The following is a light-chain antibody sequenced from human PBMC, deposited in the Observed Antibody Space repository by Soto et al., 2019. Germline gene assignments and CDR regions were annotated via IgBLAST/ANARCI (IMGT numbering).Light chain of an antibody. CDR3: NSNSISSSLV. CDR2: NVN. Sequence: QSVLTQPPSASGSPGQAVTISCTGTSRDIGGYDFVSWYQVRPGEAPQLIIYNVNGRPSGVPRRFSGSKSGNTASLTVSGLQAVDEADYYCNSNSISSSLVFGGGTKLTVL. CDR1: SRDIGGYDF. V-gene: IGLV2-8*01. J-gene: IGLJ3*02.